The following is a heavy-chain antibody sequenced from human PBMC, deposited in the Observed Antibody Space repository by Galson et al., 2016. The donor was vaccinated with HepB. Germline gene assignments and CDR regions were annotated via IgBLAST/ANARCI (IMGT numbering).Heavy chain of an antibody. CDR2: ISKDGSND. V-gene: IGHV3-30*18. D-gene: IGHD1-1*01. J-gene: IGHJ4*02. CDR1: GFRFSDFG. CDR3: AKRSLEFFTH. Sequence: SLRLSCAASGFRFSDFGMHWVRQAPGKGLEWVAVISKDGSNDYYADSLKGRFTISGDTSKNTVYLQMNSLTTEDTAVYYCAKRSLEFFTHWGQGTLVSVSS.